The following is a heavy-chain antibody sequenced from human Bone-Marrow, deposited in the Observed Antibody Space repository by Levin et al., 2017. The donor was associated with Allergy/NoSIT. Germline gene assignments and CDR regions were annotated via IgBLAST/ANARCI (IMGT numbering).Heavy chain of an antibody. Sequence: SQTLSLTCSVSGDSVGNSRYYWGWVRQPPGKGLQWIGTVYYSGTTDYTPSLKSRVATSLDASKNQFSLQLTSVTAADTAVYYCARLADYVWGSYRTDFDYWGQGILVTVSS. D-gene: IGHD3-16*02. J-gene: IGHJ4*02. CDR3: ARLADYVWGSYRTDFDY. CDR1: GDSVGNSRYY. V-gene: IGHV4-39*01. CDR2: VYYSGTT.